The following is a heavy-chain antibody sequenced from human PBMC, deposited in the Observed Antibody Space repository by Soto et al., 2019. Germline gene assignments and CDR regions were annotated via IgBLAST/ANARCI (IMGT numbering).Heavy chain of an antibody. V-gene: IGHV1-69*01. Sequence: QVQMVQSGAEVKKPGSSVKVSCKASGGTFSSYAISWVRQAPGQGLEWMGGIIPIFGTANYAQKFQGRVTITADESTSTAYMELSSLRSEDTALYYCAGGPDVGYCTNGVCYTLWFDPWGQGTLVTVSS. CDR2: IIPIFGTA. J-gene: IGHJ5*02. CDR1: GGTFSSYA. CDR3: AGGPDVGYCTNGVCYTLWFDP. D-gene: IGHD2-8*01.